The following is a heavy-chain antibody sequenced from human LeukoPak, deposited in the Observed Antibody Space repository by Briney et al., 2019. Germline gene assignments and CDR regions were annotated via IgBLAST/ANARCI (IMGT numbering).Heavy chain of an antibody. CDR2: IYYSGST. CDR1: GGSISSSSYH. Sequence: SETLSLTCTVSGGSISSSSYHWGWIRQPPGKGLEWIGSIYYSGSTYYNPSLKSRVTISVDTSKNQFSLKLSSVTAADTAVYYCARGVDFWSGYYIWFDPWGQGTLVTVSS. CDR3: ARGVDFWSGYYIWFDP. J-gene: IGHJ5*02. D-gene: IGHD3-3*01. V-gene: IGHV4-39*07.